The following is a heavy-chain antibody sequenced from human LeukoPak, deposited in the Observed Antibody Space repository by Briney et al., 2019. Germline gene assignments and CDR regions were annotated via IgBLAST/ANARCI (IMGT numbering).Heavy chain of an antibody. CDR2: IYYSGNT. J-gene: IGHJ4*02. Sequence: SETLSLTSTVSGGSISSYYWRWIRQPPGKGLEWIGYIYYSGNTNYNPSLKSQVTISGDTSKNQFSLKLSSVNAADTAVYYCARAAHHRFPFEYWGQGTLVTAAS. CDR1: GGSISSYY. CDR3: ARAAHHRFPFEY. D-gene: IGHD2/OR15-2a*01. V-gene: IGHV4-59*01.